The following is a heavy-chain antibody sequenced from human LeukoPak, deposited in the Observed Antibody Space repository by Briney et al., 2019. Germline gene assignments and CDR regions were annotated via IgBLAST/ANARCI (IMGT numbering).Heavy chain of an antibody. D-gene: IGHD6-19*01. CDR2: ISWNSGSI. J-gene: IGHJ4*02. CDR3: AKASTYSSGWRLYFDY. V-gene: IGHV3-9*01. Sequence: GRSLRLSCAASGFTFDDYGMDWVRHDPGKGLEWVSGISWNSGSIIYADCVKGRFTISRENAKNSLYLQMNSLRAEDTALYYCAKASTYSSGWRLYFDYWGQGTLVTVSS. CDR1: GFTFDDYG.